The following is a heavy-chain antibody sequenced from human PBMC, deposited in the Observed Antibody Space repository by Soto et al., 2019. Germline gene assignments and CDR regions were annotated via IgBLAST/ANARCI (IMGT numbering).Heavy chain of an antibody. J-gene: IGHJ3*02. CDR3: ARDEGYAFDI. CDR1: GFTFSSYS. Sequence: GGSLRLSCAASGFTFSSYSMNWVRQAPGKGLEWVSYIGGSGGDIYYADSVKGRFTISRDNVKKSLNLQMSSLRTEDTAVYYCARDEGYAFDIWGQGTMVTVSS. CDR2: IGGSGGDI. V-gene: IGHV3-48*01.